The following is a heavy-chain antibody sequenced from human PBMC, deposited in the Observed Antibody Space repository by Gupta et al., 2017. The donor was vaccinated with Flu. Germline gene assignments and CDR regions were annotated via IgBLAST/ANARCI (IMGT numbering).Heavy chain of an antibody. D-gene: IGHD5-24*01. CDR1: GFTFSSSW. V-gene: IGHV3-7*01. CDR2: INQDGSTK. J-gene: IGHJ4*02. CDR3: ARNRGWEQFDY. Sequence: EVQLVESGGGLVKPGGSLRLSCAASGFTFSSSWMNWVRQAPGKGLEWVANINQDGSTKNYVDSLKGRFTVSRDNAKNSLYLQMDSLRAEDTAVYFCARNRGWEQFDYWGQGTLVTVSS.